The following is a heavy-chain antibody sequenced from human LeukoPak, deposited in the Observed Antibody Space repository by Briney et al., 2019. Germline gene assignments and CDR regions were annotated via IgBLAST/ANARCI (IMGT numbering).Heavy chain of an antibody. CDR2: FDPEDGET. J-gene: IGHJ3*02. CDR1: GYTLTELS. Sequence: ASVKVSCKVSGYTLTELSMHWVRQAPGKGLEWMGGFDPEDGETIYAQKFQGRVTMTEDTSTDTAYMELSSLRSEDTAVYYCATIHPGAIPHHDAFDIWGQGTMVTVSS. D-gene: IGHD2-21*01. V-gene: IGHV1-24*01. CDR3: ATIHPGAIPHHDAFDI.